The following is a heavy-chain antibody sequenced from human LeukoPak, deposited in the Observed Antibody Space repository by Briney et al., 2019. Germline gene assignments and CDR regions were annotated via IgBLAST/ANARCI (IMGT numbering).Heavy chain of an antibody. Sequence: SETLSLTCTVSGVSISSSSYYWGWIRQPPGKGLEWIGSIYYSGSTYYNPSLKSRVTISVDTSKNQFSLKLSSVTAADTAVYYCARDLRFGELLGSPFPFDYWGQGTLVTVSS. CDR1: GVSISSSSYY. V-gene: IGHV4-39*07. CDR2: IYYSGST. CDR3: ARDLRFGELLGSPFPFDY. J-gene: IGHJ4*02. D-gene: IGHD3-10*01.